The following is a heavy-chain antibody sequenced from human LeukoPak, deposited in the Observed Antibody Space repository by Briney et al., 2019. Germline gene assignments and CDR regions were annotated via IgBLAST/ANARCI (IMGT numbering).Heavy chain of an antibody. V-gene: IGHV3-20*04. D-gene: IGHD3-16*01. CDR1: GFTFDDYG. CDR2: INWNGGST. J-gene: IGHJ4*02. Sequence: GGSLRLSCAASGFTFDDYGMSWVRQAPGKGLEWVSGINWNGGSTGYADSVKGRFTISRDNAKNSLYLQMNSLRAEDTALYYCARDNDNYVWGSPSSYWGQGTLVTVS. CDR3: ARDNDNYVWGSPSSY.